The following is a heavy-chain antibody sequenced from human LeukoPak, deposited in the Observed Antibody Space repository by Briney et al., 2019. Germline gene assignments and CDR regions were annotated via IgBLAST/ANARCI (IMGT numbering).Heavy chain of an antibody. D-gene: IGHD6-19*01. V-gene: IGHV1-18*01. CDR3: ARDPSNTSGWYIYFDY. CDR1: GYTFTRHG. J-gene: IGHJ4*02. Sequence: GASVKVSCKASGYTFTRHGISWARQAPGQGLEWMGWISAYNGDTRYAQKFQGRVTLTIDTSTTTAYMELRSLTSDDTAMYYCARDPSNTSGWYIYFDYWGQGTPVTVSS. CDR2: ISAYNGDT.